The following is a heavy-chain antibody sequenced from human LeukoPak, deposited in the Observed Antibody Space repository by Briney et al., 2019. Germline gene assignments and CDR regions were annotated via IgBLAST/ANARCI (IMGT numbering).Heavy chain of an antibody. CDR1: GFTFSSYD. D-gene: IGHD3-22*01. CDR2: ISYDGSNK. CDR3: AKEMDYYDSSGYPPVGY. V-gene: IGHV3-30*18. J-gene: IGHJ4*02. Sequence: GGSLRLSCAASGFTFSSYDMHWVRQAPGKGLEWVAVISYDGSNKYYADSVKGRFTISRDNSKNTLYLQMNSLRAEDTAVYYRAKEMDYYDSSGYPPVGYWGQGTLVTVSS.